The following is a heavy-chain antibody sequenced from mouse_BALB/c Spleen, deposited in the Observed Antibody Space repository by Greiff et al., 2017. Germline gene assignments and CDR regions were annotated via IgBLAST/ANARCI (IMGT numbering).Heavy chain of an antibody. D-gene: IGHD2-1*01. CDR1: GFTFSDYY. CDR3: ARDQGNYDTWFAY. Sequence: EVQGVESGGGLVKPGGSLKLSCAASGFTFSDYYMYWVRQTPEKRLEWVATISDGGSYTYYPDSVKGRFTISRDNAKNNLYLQMSSLKSEDTAMYYCARDQGNYDTWFAYWGQGTLVTVSA. J-gene: IGHJ3*01. V-gene: IGHV5-4*02. CDR2: ISDGGSYT.